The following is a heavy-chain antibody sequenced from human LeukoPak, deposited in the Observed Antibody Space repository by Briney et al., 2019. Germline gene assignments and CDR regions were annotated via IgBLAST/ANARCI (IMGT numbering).Heavy chain of an antibody. CDR3: AREAGGWFGAYNWFDP. D-gene: IGHD3-10*01. CDR1: GGSFSGYY. J-gene: IGHJ5*02. Sequence: SETLSLTCAVYGGSFSGYYWSWIRQPPGKGLEWIGEINHSGSTNYNPSLRSRVTISVDTSKNQFSLKLSSVTAADTAVYYCAREAGGWFGAYNWFDPWGQGTLVTVSS. V-gene: IGHV4-34*01. CDR2: INHSGST.